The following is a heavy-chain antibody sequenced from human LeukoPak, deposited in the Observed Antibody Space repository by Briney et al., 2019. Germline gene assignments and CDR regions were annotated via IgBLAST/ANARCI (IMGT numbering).Heavy chain of an antibody. CDR3: AKVMPPGRIRFYSYYMDV. Sequence: GGSLRLSCAASGFTFSSYGMHWVRQAPGKGLEWVAVIWYDGSNKYYADSVKGRFTISRDKSKNTLSLQMNGLRVEDTAVYYCAKVMPPGRIRFYSYYMDVWGKGTTVTVS. CDR2: IWYDGSNK. V-gene: IGHV3-30*02. J-gene: IGHJ6*03. D-gene: IGHD2-15*01. CDR1: GFTFSSYG.